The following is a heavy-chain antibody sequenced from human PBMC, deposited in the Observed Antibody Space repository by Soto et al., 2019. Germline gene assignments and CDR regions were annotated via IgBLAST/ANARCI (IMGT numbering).Heavy chain of an antibody. CDR2: IIPIFGTA. D-gene: IGHD3-16*01. J-gene: IGHJ5*02. Sequence: SVKVSCKASGGTFSSYAISWVRQAPGQGLEWMGGIIPIFGTANYAQKFQGRVTITADESTSTAYMELSSLRSEDTAVYYCARSPFGGARRGFDPWGQGTLVTVSS. CDR3: ARSPFGGARRGFDP. V-gene: IGHV1-69*13. CDR1: GGTFSSYA.